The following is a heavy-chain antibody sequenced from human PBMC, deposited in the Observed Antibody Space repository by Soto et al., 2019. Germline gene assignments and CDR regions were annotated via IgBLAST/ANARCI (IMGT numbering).Heavy chain of an antibody. J-gene: IGHJ3*02. CDR3: ARDPYSGSYYNASSDAFDI. CDR2: NNPSGGST. V-gene: IGHV1-46*01. D-gene: IGHD3-10*01. CDR1: GYTFTSYY. Sequence: ASVKVSCKASGYTFTSYYMHWVRQAPGQGLEWMGINNPSGGSTSYAQKFQGRVTMTRDTSTSTVYMELSSLRSEDTAVYYCARDPYSGSYYNASSDAFDIWGQGTMVTVSS.